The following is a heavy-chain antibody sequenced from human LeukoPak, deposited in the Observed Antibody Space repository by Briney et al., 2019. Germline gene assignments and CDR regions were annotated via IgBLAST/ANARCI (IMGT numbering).Heavy chain of an antibody. CDR3: ARDASSIVVVPAAITENWFDP. V-gene: IGHV1-18*01. D-gene: IGHD2-2*02. Sequence: ASVKVSCKASGYTFTSYGISWVRQAPGQGLEWMGWICAYNGNTNYAQKLQGRVTMTTDTSTSTAYMELRSLRSDDTAVYYCARDASSIVVVPAAITENWFDPWGQGTLVTVSS. CDR1: GYTFTSYG. CDR2: ICAYNGNT. J-gene: IGHJ5*02.